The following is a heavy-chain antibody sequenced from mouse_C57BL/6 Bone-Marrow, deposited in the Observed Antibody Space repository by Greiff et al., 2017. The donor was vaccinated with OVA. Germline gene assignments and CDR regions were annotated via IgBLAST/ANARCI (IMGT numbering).Heavy chain of an antibody. CDR2: IYPGSGST. CDR3: ARSGGSSYGGVYFDY. CDR1: GYTFTSYW. D-gene: IGHD1-1*01. V-gene: IGHV1-55*01. Sequence: QVQLQQPGAELVKPGASVKMSCKASGYTFTSYWITWVKQRPGQGLEWIGDIYPGSGSTNYNEKFKSKATLTVDTSSSTAYMQLSSLTSEDSAVYYCARSGGSSYGGVYFDYWGQGTTLTVSS. J-gene: IGHJ2*01.